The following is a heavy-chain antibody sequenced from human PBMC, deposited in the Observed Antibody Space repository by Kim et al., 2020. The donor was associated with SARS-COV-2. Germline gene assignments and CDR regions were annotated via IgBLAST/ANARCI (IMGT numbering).Heavy chain of an antibody. D-gene: IGHD2-2*01. CDR1: GYTFSSYS. J-gene: IGHJ4*02. CDR2: IIPVFGTA. V-gene: IGHV1-69*13. Sequence: SVKVSCKASGYTFSSYSISWVRQAPGQGLEWMGGIIPVFGTANYAQKFQGRVTITADASTSTAYMELSSLRSEDTAVYYCARVVLGYCSSTSCYADDYYFDYWGQGTLVTVSS. CDR3: ARVVLGYCSSTSCYADDYYFDY.